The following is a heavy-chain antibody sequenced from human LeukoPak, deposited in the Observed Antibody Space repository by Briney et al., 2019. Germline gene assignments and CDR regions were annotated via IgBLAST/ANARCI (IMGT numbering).Heavy chain of an antibody. J-gene: IGHJ4*02. CDR1: GFTFSSYA. CDR2: ISGSGGST. CDR3: AKDPHSHSLLGGWYSEREFDY. V-gene: IGHV3-23*01. Sequence: GGSLRLSCAASGFTFSSYAMSWVRQALGKGLEWVSAISGSGGSTYYADSVKGRFTISRDNSKNTLYLQMNSLRAEDTAVYYCAKDPHSHSLLGGWYSEREFDYWGQGTLVTVSS. D-gene: IGHD6-19*01.